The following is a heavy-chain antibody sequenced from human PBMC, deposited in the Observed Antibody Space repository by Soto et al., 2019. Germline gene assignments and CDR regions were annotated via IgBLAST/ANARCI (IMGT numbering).Heavy chain of an antibody. CDR2: ISTYNGDT. D-gene: IGHD2-15*01. CDR1: GYTFSTSG. CDR3: ASAAAAPYSYYGMDV. Sequence: QVQLVQSGAEVRKPGASVKVSCKASGYTFSTSGMSWLRQAPGQGLEWMGWISTYNGDTNDAPKFQDRVTMTSDTSTSTVYMELRSLRSDDTAVYYCASAAAAPYSYYGMDVWGQGTRVTVS. J-gene: IGHJ6*02. V-gene: IGHV1-18*01.